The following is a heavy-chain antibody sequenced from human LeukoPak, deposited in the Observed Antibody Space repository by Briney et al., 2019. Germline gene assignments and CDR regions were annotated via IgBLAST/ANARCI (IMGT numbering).Heavy chain of an antibody. CDR1: GGSISSSSYY. D-gene: IGHD6-19*01. CDR3: ASGLYYFDY. Sequence: SETLSLTCTVSGGSISSSSYYWGWIRQPPGKGLEWIGSIYYSGSTYYNPSLKSRVTISVDTSKNQFSLKLSSATAADAAVYYCASGLYYFDYWGQGTLVTVSS. J-gene: IGHJ4*02. CDR2: IYYSGST. V-gene: IGHV4-39*01.